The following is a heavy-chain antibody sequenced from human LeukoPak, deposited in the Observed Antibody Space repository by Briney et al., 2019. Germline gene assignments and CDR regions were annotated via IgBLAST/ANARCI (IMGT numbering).Heavy chain of an antibody. CDR1: GFTVSSNY. Sequence: QTGGSLRLSCAASGFTVSSNYMSWVRQAPGKGLEWVSVIYSGGSTYYADSVKGRFTISRDNSKNTLYLQMNSLRAEGTAVYYCAKVADGSLPQVWGQGTLVTVSS. V-gene: IGHV3-66*02. J-gene: IGHJ4*02. D-gene: IGHD1-26*01. CDR3: AKVADGSLPQV. CDR2: IYSGGST.